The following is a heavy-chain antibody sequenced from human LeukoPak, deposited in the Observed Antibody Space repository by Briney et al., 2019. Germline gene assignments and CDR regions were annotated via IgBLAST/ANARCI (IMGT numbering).Heavy chain of an antibody. CDR2: INPNSGGT. D-gene: IGHD6-19*01. CDR3: ARDTSGWMAGGFDP. CDR1: GYTFTAYY. V-gene: IGHV1-2*02. Sequence: ASVKVSCKASGYTFTAYYMHWVRQAPGQGLEWMGWINPNSGGTNYAQNFQGRVTMTRDTSISTAYMELSRLRSDDTAVCYCARDTSGWMAGGFDPWGQGTLVTVSS. J-gene: IGHJ5*02.